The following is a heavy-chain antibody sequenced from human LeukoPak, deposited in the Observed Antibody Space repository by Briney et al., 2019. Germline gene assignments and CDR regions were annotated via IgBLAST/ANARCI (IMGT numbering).Heavy chain of an antibody. D-gene: IGHD4-11*01. CDR1: GFTSSDYY. CDR3: ANYYSNYVDY. CDR2: ISGSGGST. J-gene: IGHJ4*02. V-gene: IGHV3-23*01. Sequence: TGGSLRLSCAASGFTSSDYYMSWIRQAPGKGLEWVSAISGSGGSTYYADSVKGRFTISRDNSKNTLYLQMNSLRAEDTAVYYCANYYSNYVDYWGQGTLVTVSS.